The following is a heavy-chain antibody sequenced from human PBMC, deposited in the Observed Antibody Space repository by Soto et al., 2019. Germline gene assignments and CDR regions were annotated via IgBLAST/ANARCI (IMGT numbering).Heavy chain of an antibody. V-gene: IGHV3-49*03. CDR3: TKAGYSSGWYGGSFDY. CDR2: IRSKAYGGTT. D-gene: IGHD6-19*01. J-gene: IGHJ4*02. CDR1: GFTFGDYA. Sequence: GGSLRLSCTASGFTFGDYAMSWFRQAPGKGLEWVGFIRSKAYGGTTEYAASVKGRFTISRDDSKSIAHLQMNSLKTEDTAVYYCTKAGYSSGWYGGSFDYWGQGTLVTVSS.